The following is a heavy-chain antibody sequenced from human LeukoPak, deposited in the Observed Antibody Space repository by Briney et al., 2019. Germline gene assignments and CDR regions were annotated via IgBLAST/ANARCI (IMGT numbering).Heavy chain of an antibody. J-gene: IGHJ5*02. V-gene: IGHV4-38-2*02. Sequence: KPSETLSLTCTVSGYSISSGYYWGWIRQPPGKGLEWIGSIYHSGSTNYNPSLKSRVTMSVDTSKNQFSLKLSSVTAADTAVYYCARTVGRWFDPWGQGTLVTVSS. CDR2: IYHSGST. CDR3: ARTVGRWFDP. CDR1: GYSISSGYY.